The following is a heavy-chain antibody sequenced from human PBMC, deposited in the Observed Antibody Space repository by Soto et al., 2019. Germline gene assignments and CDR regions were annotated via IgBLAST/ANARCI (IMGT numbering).Heavy chain of an antibody. CDR3: AREPLYYYDSSGYYTSLFDP. CDR1: GGSFSGYY. Sequence: SETLSLTCAVYGGSFSGYYWSWIRQPPGKGLEWIGEINHSGSTNYNPSLKSRVTISVDTSKNQFSLKLSSVTAADTAVYYCAREPLYYYDSSGYYTSLFDPWGQGTLVTVSS. J-gene: IGHJ5*02. V-gene: IGHV4-34*01. D-gene: IGHD3-22*01. CDR2: INHSGST.